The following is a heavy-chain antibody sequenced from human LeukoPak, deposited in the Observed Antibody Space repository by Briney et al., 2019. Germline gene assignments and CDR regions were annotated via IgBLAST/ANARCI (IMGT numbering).Heavy chain of an antibody. CDR1: GGSISSYY. J-gene: IGHJ2*01. CDR2: IYYTGNT. D-gene: IGHD3-16*01. CDR3: ARLKLGAYFDL. V-gene: IGHV4-59*08. Sequence: KPSETLSLTCTVSGGSISSYYWSWIRQPPGKGLEWIGYIYYTGNTNYNPSLKSRVTISVDTSKNQFSLNLSSVTAADTAVYYCARLKLGAYFDLWGRGTLVTVSS.